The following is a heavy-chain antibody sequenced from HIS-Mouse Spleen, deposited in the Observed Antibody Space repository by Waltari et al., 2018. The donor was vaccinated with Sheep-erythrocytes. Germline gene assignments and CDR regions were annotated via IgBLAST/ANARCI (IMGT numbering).Heavy chain of an antibody. CDR1: GGSIRSRSFS. V-gene: IGHV4-39*07. J-gene: IGHJ4*02. Sequence: QLQLQESGPGLVKPSETLSLTCTVSGGSIRSRSFSWGWIRQPPGKGLEWIGSIYYSGSTYYNPSLKSRVTISVDTSKNQFSLKLSSVTAADTAVYYCARVSVAARFDYWGQGTLVTVSS. CDR3: ARVSVAARFDY. D-gene: IGHD6-6*01. CDR2: IYYSGST.